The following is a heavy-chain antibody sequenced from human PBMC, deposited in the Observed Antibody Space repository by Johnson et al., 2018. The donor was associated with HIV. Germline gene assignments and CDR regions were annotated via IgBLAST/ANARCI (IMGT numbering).Heavy chain of an antibody. J-gene: IGHJ3*02. D-gene: IGHD5-24*01. CDR2: ISYDGSTK. V-gene: IGHV3-30*14. CDR1: GFTFSSYA. CDR3: AREWLYGFDI. Sequence: QVQLVESGGGVVQPGRSLRLSCAASGFTFSSYAIHWVRQAPGKGLEWVAIISYDGSTKYYADSVKGRFTISRDNSKNTLYLQMNRLRAEDTAVYYCAREWLYGFDIWGQGTMVTVSS.